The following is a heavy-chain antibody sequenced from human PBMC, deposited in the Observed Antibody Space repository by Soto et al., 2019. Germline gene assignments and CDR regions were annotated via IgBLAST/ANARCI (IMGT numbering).Heavy chain of an antibody. V-gene: IGHV1-18*01. Sequence: GPSVKVSCKTSGYVFSTYGIIWVRQAPGQGLEWMAWISAFNGKTNYAQNLQDRVTMTTDTSTSTAYMELRSLTFNDTAVYYCAISPLVASGWYLYYWGQGTLVTVSS. CDR1: GYVFSTYG. CDR3: AISPLVASGWYLYY. D-gene: IGHD6-19*01. J-gene: IGHJ4*02. CDR2: ISAFNGKT.